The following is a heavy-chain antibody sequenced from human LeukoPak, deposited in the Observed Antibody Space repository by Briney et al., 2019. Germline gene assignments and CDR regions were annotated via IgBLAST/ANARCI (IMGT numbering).Heavy chain of an antibody. Sequence: GASVKVSCKASGYTFTSYYMHWVRQAPGQGLEWMGIINPSGGSTSYAQKFQGRVTMTRDTSTSTVYMELSSLRSEDTAVYYCARDLGGYCSSTSCYPFLDAFDIWGQGTMVTVS. CDR2: INPSGGST. J-gene: IGHJ3*02. D-gene: IGHD2-2*01. CDR3: ARDLGGYCSSTSCYPFLDAFDI. V-gene: IGHV1-46*01. CDR1: GYTFTSYY.